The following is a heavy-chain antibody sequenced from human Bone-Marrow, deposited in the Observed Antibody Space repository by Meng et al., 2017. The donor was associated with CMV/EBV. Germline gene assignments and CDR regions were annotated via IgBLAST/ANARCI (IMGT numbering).Heavy chain of an antibody. J-gene: IGHJ4*02. CDR1: GFSFSDYA. CDR3: VKGWVVPGAVGGHFDF. D-gene: IGHD2-2*01. Sequence: GESLKISCAASGFSFSDYAMSWVRQGPGERLEWVSSISGSGDARYHADSVKGRLTISRDKSIDTVYLQMNSLRVEDTAVYFCVKGWVVPGAVGGHFDFWVQGTRVTVSS. V-gene: IGHV3-23*01. CDR2: ISGSGDAR.